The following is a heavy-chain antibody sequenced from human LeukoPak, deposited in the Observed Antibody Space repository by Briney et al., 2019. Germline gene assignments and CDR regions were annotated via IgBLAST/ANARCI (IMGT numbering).Heavy chain of an antibody. Sequence: GASVKVSCKASGGTFSSYAISWVRQAPGQGLEWMGGIIPIFGTANYAQKFQGRVTITADKSTSTAYMELSSLRSEDTAVYYCARKAEISGGGYSYGYYYYYYMDVWGKGTTVTISS. CDR1: GGTFSSYA. V-gene: IGHV1-69*06. CDR2: IIPIFGTA. D-gene: IGHD5-18*01. CDR3: ARKAEISGGGYSYGYYYYYYMDV. J-gene: IGHJ6*03.